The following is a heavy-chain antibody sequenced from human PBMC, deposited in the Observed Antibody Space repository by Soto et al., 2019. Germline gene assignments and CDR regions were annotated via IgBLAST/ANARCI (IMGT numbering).Heavy chain of an antibody. CDR1: GFTFSSYA. D-gene: IGHD6-19*01. CDR3: ATPYSSGRPHYFDY. CDR2: ISYDGSNK. Sequence: GGSLRLSCAASGFTFSSYAMHWVRQAPGKGLEWVAVISYDGSNKYYADSVKGRFTISRDNSKNTLYLQMNSLRAEDTAVYYCATPYSSGRPHYFDYWGQGTLVTVSS. V-gene: IGHV3-30-3*01. J-gene: IGHJ4*02.